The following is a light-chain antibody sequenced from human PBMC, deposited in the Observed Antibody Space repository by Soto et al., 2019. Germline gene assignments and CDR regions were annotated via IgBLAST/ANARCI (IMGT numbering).Light chain of an antibody. CDR1: QSVSSSY. CDR3: QQYWSSPIFN. V-gene: IGKV3-20*01. J-gene: IGKJ3*01. CDR2: GAS. Sequence: EIVLTQSPGPLSLSPGERATLSCRASQSVSSSYLAWYQQKPGQAPRLLIYGASGRATGIPDRFSGSGSGTDFTLSISRLEPEDFAVYYCQQYWSSPIFNFGPGTKVDIK.